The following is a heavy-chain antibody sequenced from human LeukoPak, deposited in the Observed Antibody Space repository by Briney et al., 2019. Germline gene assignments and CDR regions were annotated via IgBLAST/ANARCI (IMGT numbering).Heavy chain of an antibody. J-gene: IGHJ4*02. CDR1: GYTFPSYG. D-gene: IGHD5/OR15-5a*01. V-gene: IGHV1-18*01. CDR3: ASSSVKQLDY. Sequence: GASVKVSCKTSGYTFPSYGISWVRQAPGQGLEWMGWISAYNGNTKYAQKFQGRVTMTTDTSTSTAYMELRSLRADDTAVYYCASSSVKQLDYWGREPWSPSPQ. CDR2: ISAYNGNT.